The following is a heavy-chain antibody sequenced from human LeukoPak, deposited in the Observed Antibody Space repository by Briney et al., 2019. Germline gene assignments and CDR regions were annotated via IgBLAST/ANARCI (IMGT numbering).Heavy chain of an antibody. CDR3: ARGRRRTSITMIQPTAAGFDI. Sequence: PPETLSLTCAVYGGSFSGYYWSWIRQPPGKGLEWIGEINHSGSTNYNPSLKSRVTISVDTSKNQFSLKLSSGTAADTAVYYCARGRRRTSITMIQPTAAGFDIWGQGTMVSVSS. CDR1: GGSFSGYY. D-gene: IGHD3-22*01. V-gene: IGHV4-34*01. CDR2: INHSGST. J-gene: IGHJ3*02.